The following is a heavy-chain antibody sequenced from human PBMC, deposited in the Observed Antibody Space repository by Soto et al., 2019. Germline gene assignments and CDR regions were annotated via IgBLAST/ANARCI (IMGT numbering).Heavy chain of an antibody. J-gene: IGHJ4*02. V-gene: IGHV3-23*01. Sequence: GGSLRLSCAASGFTFSSYAMSWVRQAPGKGLEWVSAISGSGGSTYYADSVKGRFTISRDNSKNTLYLQMNSLRAEDTAVYYCAKSSPRNWPPPGHFDYWGQGTLVTVSS. CDR3: AKSSPRNWPPPGHFDY. CDR2: ISGSGGST. CDR1: GFTFSSYA.